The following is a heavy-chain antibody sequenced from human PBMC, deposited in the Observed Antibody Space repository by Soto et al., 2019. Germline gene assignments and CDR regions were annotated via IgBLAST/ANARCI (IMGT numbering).Heavy chain of an antibody. CDR1: GGTFSSYA. CDR2: IIPIFGTA. D-gene: IGHD2-15*01. CDR3: ARAGGYCSGGSCYYFDY. V-gene: IGHV1-69*01. Sequence: QVQLVQSGAEVKKPGSSVKVSCKASGGTFSSYAISWVRQAPGQGLEWMGGIIPIFGTANYAQKFQGRVTITADESTSTAYMELSSLRSEDTAVYYCARAGGYCSGGSCYYFDYWGQGTLVTVSS. J-gene: IGHJ4*02.